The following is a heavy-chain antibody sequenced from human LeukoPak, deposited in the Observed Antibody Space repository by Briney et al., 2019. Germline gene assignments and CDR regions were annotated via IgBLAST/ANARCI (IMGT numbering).Heavy chain of an antibody. V-gene: IGHV4-39*01. CDR3: ARHETSSGWYGNYYYGMDV. CDR2: IYYSGST. J-gene: IGHJ6*02. D-gene: IGHD6-19*01. CDR1: GFTFSDYY. Sequence: PGGSLRLSCAASGFTFSDYYMSWIRQPPGKGLEWIGSIYYSGSTYYNPSLKSRVTISVDTSKNQFSLKLSSVTAADTAVYYCARHETSSGWYGNYYYGMDVWGQGTTVTVSS.